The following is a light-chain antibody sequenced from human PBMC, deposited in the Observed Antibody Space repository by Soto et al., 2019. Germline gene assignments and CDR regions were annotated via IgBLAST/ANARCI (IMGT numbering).Light chain of an antibody. CDR1: RGIRND. V-gene: IGKV1-6*01. CDR3: LQDYNSPLT. CDR2: SAS. Sequence: AIQMTQSPSSLSASVGDRVIITCRASRGIRNDLGWYQQKPGKAPKLLIYSASNLQSGVPSRFSGSGSGTDFTLSISSLQPEDFATYYCLQDYNSPLTFGQGTKVDIK. J-gene: IGKJ1*01.